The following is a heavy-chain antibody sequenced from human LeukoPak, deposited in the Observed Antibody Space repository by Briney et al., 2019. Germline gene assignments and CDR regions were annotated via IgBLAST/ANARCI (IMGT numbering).Heavy chain of an antibody. D-gene: IGHD6-19*01. J-gene: IGHJ5*02. CDR2: ISYDGSYK. CDR1: GFTFSNYW. CDR3: ARDVSGWSAGFDP. V-gene: IGHV3-30-3*01. Sequence: GGSLRLSCTASGFTFSNYWMTWVRQAPGKGLEWVALISYDGSYKYYADSVKGRFTISRDNSLNTLYLQMNSLRAEDTAVYYCARDVSGWSAGFDPWGQGTLVTVSS.